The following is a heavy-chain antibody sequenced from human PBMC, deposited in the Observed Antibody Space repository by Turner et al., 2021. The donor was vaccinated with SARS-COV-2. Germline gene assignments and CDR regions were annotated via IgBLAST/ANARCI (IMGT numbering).Heavy chain of an antibody. CDR3: ATGSPFGVVGNWFDP. J-gene: IGHJ5*02. D-gene: IGHD3-3*01. CDR1: GGTFTSYA. CDR2: IIPSFGTT. V-gene: IGHV1-69*01. Sequence: QVQLLQSGAEVKKPGSSGKVACKAAGGTFTSYAMTWVRQAPGQGLEWMGGIIPSFGTTNYAQKFQGRVTITADASTSTVYMDLRSLRSEDTAVYYCATGSPFGVVGNWFDPWGQGTLVSVSS.